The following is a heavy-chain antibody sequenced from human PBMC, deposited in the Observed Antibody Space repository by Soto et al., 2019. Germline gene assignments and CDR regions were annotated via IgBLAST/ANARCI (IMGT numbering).Heavy chain of an antibody. D-gene: IGHD3-22*01. V-gene: IGHV6-1*01. Sequence: SQTLSLTCAIAGDSFSSSSGTWKGSRQSPSRGLEWLGRAYYRSKWYNDYPESVKSPITINPDTSKNPFSLHLHSVPPAHTAVSYCVRLIANSWLAFWGQGPLVTVSS. CDR1: GDSFSSSSGT. CDR3: VRLIANSWLAF. J-gene: IGHJ4*02. CDR2: AYYRSKWYN.